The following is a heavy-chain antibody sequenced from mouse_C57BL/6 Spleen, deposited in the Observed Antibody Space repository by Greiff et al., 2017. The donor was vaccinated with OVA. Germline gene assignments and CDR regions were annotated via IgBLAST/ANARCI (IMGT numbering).Heavy chain of an antibody. V-gene: IGHV14-1*01. D-gene: IGHD1-1*01. Sequence: VQLQQSGAELVRPGASVKLSCTASGFNIKDYYMHWVKQRPEQGLEWIGRLDPEDGDTEYAPKFPGKATMTADTSSNTAYLQLSSLTSEDTAVYYCTTDYGSLAWFAYWGQGTLVTVSA. J-gene: IGHJ3*01. CDR2: LDPEDGDT. CDR1: GFNIKDYY. CDR3: TTDYGSLAWFAY.